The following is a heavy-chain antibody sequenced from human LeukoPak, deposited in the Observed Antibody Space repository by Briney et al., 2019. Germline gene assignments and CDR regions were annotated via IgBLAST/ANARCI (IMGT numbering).Heavy chain of an antibody. J-gene: IGHJ5*02. D-gene: IGHD3-10*01. CDR2: IYYSGST. CDR1: GGSISSSSYY. V-gene: IGHV4-39*01. Sequence: SETLSLTCTVSGGSISSSSYYWGWIRQPPGKGLEWIGSIYYSGSTYYNPSLKSRVTISVDTSKNQFSLKLSSVTAADTAVYYCARVGTYYRSLDPWGQGTLVTVSS. CDR3: ARVGTYYRSLDP.